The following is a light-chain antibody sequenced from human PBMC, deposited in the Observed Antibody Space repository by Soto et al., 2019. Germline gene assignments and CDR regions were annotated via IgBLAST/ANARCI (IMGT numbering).Light chain of an antibody. Sequence: QSALTQPASVSGSPGQSITISCTGTSSDVGGYNYVSWYQQHPGKAPKLMIYEVSNRPSGVSNRFSGSKSGNTASLTISGLQAEDVADYYCSSYTSSSTPYVVFGGGTQLTVL. V-gene: IGLV2-14*01. CDR1: SSDVGGYNY. CDR2: EVS. CDR3: SSYTSSSTPYVV. J-gene: IGLJ2*01.